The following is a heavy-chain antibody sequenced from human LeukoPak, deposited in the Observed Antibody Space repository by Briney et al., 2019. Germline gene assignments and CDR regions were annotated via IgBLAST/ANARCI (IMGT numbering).Heavy chain of an antibody. D-gene: IGHD4-17*01. V-gene: IGHV3-23*01. CDR2: VIASGAAT. CDR1: GFTFSRYA. J-gene: IGHJ4*02. CDR3: AKGDSGDYAFDY. Sequence: PGGSLRLSCAASGFTFSRYAISWVRQAPGKGLEWVSAVIASGAATYYADSVKGRFTISRDNSKKTMSMQMNSLRAEDTAVYYCAKGDSGDYAFDYWGRGILVAVSS.